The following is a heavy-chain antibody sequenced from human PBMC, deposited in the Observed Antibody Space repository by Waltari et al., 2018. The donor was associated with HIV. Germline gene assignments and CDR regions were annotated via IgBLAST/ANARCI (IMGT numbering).Heavy chain of an antibody. V-gene: IGHV3-49*03. J-gene: IGHJ4*02. D-gene: IGHD5-18*01. CDR3: TREEYSYGLNFDY. Sequence: EVQLVESGGGLVQSGRSLRLSCTASGFTFGDDAMSWFRPAPGKGLEWVGFIRSKAYGGTTEYAASVKGRFTISRDDSKSIAYLQMNSLKTEDTAVYYCTREEYSYGLNFDYWGQGTLVTVSS. CDR2: IRSKAYGGTT. CDR1: GFTFGDDA.